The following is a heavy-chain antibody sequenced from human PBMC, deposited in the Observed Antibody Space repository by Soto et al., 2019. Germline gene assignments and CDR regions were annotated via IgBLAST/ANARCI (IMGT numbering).Heavy chain of an antibody. CDR3: AREAYYYDSSGYYH. D-gene: IGHD3-22*01. J-gene: IGHJ5*02. Sequence: ASVKVSCKASGYTFTTYAMHWVRQAPGQRLEWMGWINAGNGNTKYSQNFMGRVTLTRDTSATTAYMEVASLRSEDTAVYYCAREAYYYDSSGYYHWGQGTLVTVSS. CDR2: INAGNGNT. V-gene: IGHV1-3*01. CDR1: GYTFTTYA.